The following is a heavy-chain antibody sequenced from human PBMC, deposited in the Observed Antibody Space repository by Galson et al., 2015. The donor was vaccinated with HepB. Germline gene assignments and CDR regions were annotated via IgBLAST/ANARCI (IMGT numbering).Heavy chain of an antibody. CDR1: GFTFSSYA. J-gene: IGHJ4*02. V-gene: IGHV3-23*01. Sequence: SLRLSCAASGFTFSSYAMSWVRQAPGKGLEWVSAISGSGGSTYYADSVKGRSTISRDNSKNTLYLQMNSLRAEDTAVYYCAKDPMSIVGVNYWGQGTLVTVSS. CDR2: ISGSGGST. D-gene: IGHD1-26*01. CDR3: AKDPMSIVGVNY.